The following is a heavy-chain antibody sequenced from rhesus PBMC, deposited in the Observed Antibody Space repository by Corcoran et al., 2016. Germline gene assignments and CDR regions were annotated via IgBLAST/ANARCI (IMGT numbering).Heavy chain of an antibody. CDR3: AREFGGYYSGAAFDF. Sequence: QVQLQESGPGLLKPSETLSLTCAVSGGSISGGYGWGWIRQPPGKGLEWIGSIYSSSGNTYYNPSLKSRVTISTDTSKSQCSLKLSSVTAADTAVYYCAREFGGYYSGAAFDFWGQGLRVTVSS. CDR2: IYSSSGNT. CDR1: GGSISGGYG. D-gene: IGHD3-28*01. V-gene: IGHV4S7*01. J-gene: IGHJ3*01.